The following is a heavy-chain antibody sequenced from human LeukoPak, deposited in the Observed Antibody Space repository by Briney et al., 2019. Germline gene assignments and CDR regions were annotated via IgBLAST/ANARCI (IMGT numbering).Heavy chain of an antibody. J-gene: IGHJ4*02. CDR1: GFTFSRYG. V-gene: IGHV3-30*18. D-gene: IGHD6-13*01. Sequence: GGSLRLSCAASGFTFSRYGLHWVRQAPGKGLEWVAVIANDGKDKKYRDSVKGRFSISRDNSKSTLYLQMNSLRAEDTGVYYCAKDRQVGAAAYYFDSWGQGTLVTVPS. CDR2: IANDGKDK. CDR3: AKDRQVGAAAYYFDS.